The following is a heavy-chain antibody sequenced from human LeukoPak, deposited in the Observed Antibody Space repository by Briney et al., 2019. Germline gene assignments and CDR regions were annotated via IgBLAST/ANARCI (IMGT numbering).Heavy chain of an antibody. CDR2: ISYDGSNK. J-gene: IGHJ4*02. Sequence: PGRSLRLSCAASGFTFSSYGMHWVRQAPGKGLEWVAVISYDGSNKYYADSVKGRFTISRDNSKNTLYLQMNSLRAEDTAVYYCAKGIAAAGIDYGGQGTLVTVPS. V-gene: IGHV3-30*18. CDR3: AKGIAAAGIDY. CDR1: GFTFSSYG. D-gene: IGHD6-13*01.